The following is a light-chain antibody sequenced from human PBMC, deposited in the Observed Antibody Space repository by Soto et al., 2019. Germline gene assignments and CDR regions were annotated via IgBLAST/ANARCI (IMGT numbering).Light chain of an antibody. CDR3: QQYNSWPPT. J-gene: IGKJ1*01. V-gene: IGKV3-11*01. CDR1: ESVGTY. Sequence: NVLTQSTGTLSSSQGERATLSCRASESVGTYLAWHQQNPGQAPRLLIFVASKRATGIPARFSGSGSGTDFTLTISSLEPEDFAVYYCQQYNSWPPTFGQGTKVDIK. CDR2: VAS.